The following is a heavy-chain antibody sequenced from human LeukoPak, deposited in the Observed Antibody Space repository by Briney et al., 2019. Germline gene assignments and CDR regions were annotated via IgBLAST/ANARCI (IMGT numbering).Heavy chain of an antibody. CDR2: MNPNSGNT. D-gene: IGHD1-26*01. CDR1: GYTFTSYD. Sequence: ASVKVSCKASGYTFTSYDINWVRQATGQGLEWMGWMNPNSGNTGYAQKFQGRVTMTRNTSISTAYMELSSLRSEDTAVYYCARLSVGATVADYWGQGTLVTVSS. J-gene: IGHJ4*02. CDR3: ARLSVGATVADY. V-gene: IGHV1-8*01.